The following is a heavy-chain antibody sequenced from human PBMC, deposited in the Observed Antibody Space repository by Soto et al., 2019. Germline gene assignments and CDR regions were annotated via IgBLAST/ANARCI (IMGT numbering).Heavy chain of an antibody. V-gene: IGHV4-39*01. D-gene: IGHD2-15*01. Sequence: QLQLQESGPGLVKPSETLSLTCTVSGGSISSSSYYWGWIRQPPGKGLEWIGSIYYSGSTYYNPSLKSRVTISVDTSKNQYSLKLSSVTAADTAVYYCASTYPGLHYSYYGMDVWGQGTTVTVSS. CDR2: IYYSGST. CDR3: ASTYPGLHYSYYGMDV. CDR1: GGSISSSSYY. J-gene: IGHJ6*02.